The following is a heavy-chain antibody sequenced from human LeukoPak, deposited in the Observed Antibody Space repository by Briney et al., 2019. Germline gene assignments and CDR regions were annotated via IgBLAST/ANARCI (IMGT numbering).Heavy chain of an antibody. CDR2: IYSGGST. V-gene: IGHV3-66*01. Sequence: GGSLRPSCAASGFTFSSYEMNWVRQAPGKGLEWVSVIYSGGSTYYADSVKGRFTISRDNSKNTLYLQMNSLRAEDTAVYYCAMTYSSLILGYCSSTSCYFQDYWGQGTLVTVSS. CDR1: GFTFSSYE. J-gene: IGHJ4*02. CDR3: AMTYSSLILGYCSSTSCYFQDY. D-gene: IGHD2-2*01.